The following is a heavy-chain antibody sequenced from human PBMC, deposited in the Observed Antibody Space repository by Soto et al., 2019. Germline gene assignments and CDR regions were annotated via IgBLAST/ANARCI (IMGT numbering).Heavy chain of an antibody. CDR1: GASIRSSTYQ. CDR3: ARHRHWKVDY. Sequence: TSETLSLTCTVSGASIRSSTYQWGWIRQPPGRGLEWIGSAYDSESTYYNPSLKSRVTISVDTSKNQFSLKVSSVTAADTAVYYCARHRHWKVDYWGQGTLVTVSS. V-gene: IGHV4-39*01. D-gene: IGHD1-1*01. J-gene: IGHJ4*02. CDR2: AYDSEST.